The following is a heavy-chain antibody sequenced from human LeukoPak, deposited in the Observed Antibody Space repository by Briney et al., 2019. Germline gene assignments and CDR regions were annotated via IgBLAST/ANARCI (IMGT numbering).Heavy chain of an antibody. CDR3: ASGYKTVSVFDH. Sequence: GASVNVSFKASGYTFTTYYMHWVRQAPGQGLVWMGLINPSGGGTRYAQKFQGRVTMTRDTSTSTVYMELSSLRSEDTAVYYCASGYKTVSVFDHWGQGTLVTVSS. J-gene: IGHJ5*02. D-gene: IGHD5-24*01. CDR1: GYTFTTYY. CDR2: INPSGGGT. V-gene: IGHV1-46*01.